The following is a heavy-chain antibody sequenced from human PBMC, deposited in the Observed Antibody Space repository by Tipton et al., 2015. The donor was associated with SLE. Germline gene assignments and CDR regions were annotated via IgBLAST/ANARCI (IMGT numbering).Heavy chain of an antibody. CDR3: ARRGGDAFDI. J-gene: IGHJ3*02. CDR1: GGSISSSSYY. Sequence: LRLSCTVSGGSISSSSYYWGWIRQPPGKGLEWIGSIYYSGSTYYNPSLKSRVTISVDTSKNQFSLKLSSVTAADTAVYYCARRGGDAFDIWGQGTMVTVSS. CDR2: IYYSGST. D-gene: IGHD6-25*01. V-gene: IGHV4-39*07.